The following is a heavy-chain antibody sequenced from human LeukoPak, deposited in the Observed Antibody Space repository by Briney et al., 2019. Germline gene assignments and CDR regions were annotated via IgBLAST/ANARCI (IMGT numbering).Heavy chain of an antibody. CDR2: ISGNGGST. J-gene: IGHJ4*02. V-gene: IGHV3-23*01. CDR3: AKYRSAWSFDY. D-gene: IGHD6-13*01. Sequence: GGSLRLSCAASGFSVSSDYMTWVRQAPGKGLEWVSAISGNGGSTNYADSVKGRFTISRDNSKNTLYLQVNSLRAEDTAVYYCAKYRSAWSFDYWGQGTLVTVSS. CDR1: GFSVSSDY.